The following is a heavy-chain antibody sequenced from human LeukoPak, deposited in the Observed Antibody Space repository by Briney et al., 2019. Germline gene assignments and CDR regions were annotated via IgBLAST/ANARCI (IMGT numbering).Heavy chain of an antibody. V-gene: IGHV3-23*01. D-gene: IGHD5-24*01. CDR2: IGGDGGST. Sequence: PGGSLRLSCAASGFTFTTYAMTWVRQAPGKGLEWVSTIGGDGGSTYSADSVNGRFTISRDNSENILYLQMNSLRAEDTAVYYRVKDRDGKYRTFIDYWGQGTLVTVSS. J-gene: IGHJ4*02. CDR1: GFTFTTYA. CDR3: VKDRDGKYRTFIDY.